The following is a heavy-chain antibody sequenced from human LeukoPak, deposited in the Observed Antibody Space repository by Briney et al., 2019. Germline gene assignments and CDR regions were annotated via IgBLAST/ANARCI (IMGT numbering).Heavy chain of an antibody. Sequence: SETLSLTCTVSGASISSDYWSWIRQPPGKGLEWIGYIYYSGGTNYNPSLKSRVTISIDTSKKQFSLKLSSVTAADTAVYYCARDTKRYYDTSGRLGNGMDVWGQGTTVTVSS. CDR1: GASISSDY. CDR3: ARDTKRYYDTSGRLGNGMDV. J-gene: IGHJ6*02. CDR2: IYYSGGT. V-gene: IGHV4-59*12. D-gene: IGHD3-22*01.